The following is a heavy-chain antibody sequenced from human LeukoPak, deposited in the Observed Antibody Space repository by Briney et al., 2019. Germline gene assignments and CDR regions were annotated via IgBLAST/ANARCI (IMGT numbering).Heavy chain of an antibody. Sequence: PGGSLRLSCAASGFTSSSYGMSWVRQAPGKGLEWVSAISGSGGSTYYADSVKGRFTISRDNSKNTLYLQMNSLRAEDTAAYYCSGYSSGFFGGKDAFDIWGQGTMVTVSS. CDR2: ISGSGGST. CDR3: SGYSSGFFGGKDAFDI. CDR1: GFTSSSYG. J-gene: IGHJ3*02. V-gene: IGHV3-23*01. D-gene: IGHD6-19*01.